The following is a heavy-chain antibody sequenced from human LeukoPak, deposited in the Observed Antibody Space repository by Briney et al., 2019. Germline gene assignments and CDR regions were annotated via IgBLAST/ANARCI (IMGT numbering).Heavy chain of an antibody. Sequence: SETLSLTCAVSGYSISSGYYWGWIRQPPGEGLEWIGSIYHSGSTYYNPSLKSRVTISVDTSKNQFSLKLSSVTAADTAVYYCAREDYYDSSGYPDWGQGTLVTVSS. J-gene: IGHJ4*02. CDR1: GYSISSGYY. CDR2: IYHSGST. D-gene: IGHD3-22*01. V-gene: IGHV4-38-2*02. CDR3: AREDYYDSSGYPD.